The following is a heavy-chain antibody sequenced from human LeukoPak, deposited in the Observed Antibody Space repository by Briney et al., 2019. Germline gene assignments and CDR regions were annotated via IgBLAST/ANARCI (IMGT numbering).Heavy chain of an antibody. CDR3: ATWRTAKTGFDY. Sequence: KPSETLSLTCTVSGGSISNNNYYWAWIRQPPGKGLECIGSIYCSGSPSYNPSLKSRVTISVDTSKNQFSLRLSSVTAADTAVYYCATWRTAKTGFDYWGQGALVTVSS. CDR1: GGSISNNNYY. D-gene: IGHD1-1*01. V-gene: IGHV4-39*01. CDR2: IYCSGSP. J-gene: IGHJ4*02.